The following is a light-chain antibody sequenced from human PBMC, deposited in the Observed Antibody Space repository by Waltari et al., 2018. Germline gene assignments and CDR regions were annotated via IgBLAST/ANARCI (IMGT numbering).Light chain of an antibody. V-gene: IGLV2-14*01. CDR2: EVS. J-gene: IGLJ1*01. CDR1: DSDVGAYDF. Sequence: QSALTQPASVSGSPGQSITISCSGTDSDVGAYDFVSWYQQHPGKAPHLLISEVSNRPAGISNRCSASKSGNTASLTISGLQAEDEADYYCSSYTTSSAPGVFGTGTRVTVL. CDR3: SSYTTSSAPGV.